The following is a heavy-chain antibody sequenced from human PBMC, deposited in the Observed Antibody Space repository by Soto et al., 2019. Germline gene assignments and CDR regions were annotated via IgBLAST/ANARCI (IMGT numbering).Heavy chain of an antibody. V-gene: IGHV1-69*01. D-gene: IGHD4-17*01. CDR3: ARGEPTVVIAYYFDY. CDR1: GGTFSSYA. Sequence: QVQLVQSGAEVKKPGSSVKVSCKASGGTFSSYAISWVRQAPGQGLEWMGGIIPIFGTAHYAQKFQGRVTIPADESTSTAYMELRSLRSEATAVYYCARGEPTVVIAYYFDYWGHGPPVTVSS. J-gene: IGHJ4*01. CDR2: IIPIFGTA.